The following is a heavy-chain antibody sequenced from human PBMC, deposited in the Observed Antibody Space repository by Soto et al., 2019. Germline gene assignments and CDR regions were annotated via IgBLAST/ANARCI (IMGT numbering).Heavy chain of an antibody. CDR1: GGSISSYY. Sequence: PSETLSLTSTVSGGSISSYYWSWIRQPPGKGLEWIGYIYYSGSTNYNPSLKSRVTISVDTSKNLFSLKLSSVTAADTAVYYCARVPVAIRGYYYYYLDVWCKGTTVTVSS. CDR2: IYYSGST. J-gene: IGHJ6*03. CDR3: ARVPVAIRGYYYYYLDV. D-gene: IGHD2-2*02. V-gene: IGHV4-59*01.